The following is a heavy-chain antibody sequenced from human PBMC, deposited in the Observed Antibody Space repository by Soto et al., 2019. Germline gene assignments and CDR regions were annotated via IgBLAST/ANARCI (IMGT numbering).Heavy chain of an antibody. J-gene: IGHJ5*02. V-gene: IGHV1-69*13. Sequence: ASVKVSCKASGGTFSSYAISWVRQAPGQGLEWMGGIIPIFGTANYAQKFQGRVTITADESTSTAYMEPSSLRSEDTAVYYCARDRTNPLWFGELLSINWFDPWGQGTLVTVSS. CDR2: IIPIFGTA. CDR1: GGTFSSYA. CDR3: ARDRTNPLWFGELLSINWFDP. D-gene: IGHD3-10*01.